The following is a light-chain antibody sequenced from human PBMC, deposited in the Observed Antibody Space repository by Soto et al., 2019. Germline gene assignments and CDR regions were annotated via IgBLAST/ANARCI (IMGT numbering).Light chain of an antibody. CDR3: SSYAGSNNV. J-gene: IGLJ1*01. CDR1: SSDVGGYNY. Sequence: LTQPPSASGSPGQSVTISCTGTSSDVGGYNYVSWYQQHPGKAPKLMIYEVSKRPSGVPDRFSGSKSGNTASLTVSGLQAEDEADYYCSSYAGSNNVFGTGTKVTVL. V-gene: IGLV2-8*01. CDR2: EVS.